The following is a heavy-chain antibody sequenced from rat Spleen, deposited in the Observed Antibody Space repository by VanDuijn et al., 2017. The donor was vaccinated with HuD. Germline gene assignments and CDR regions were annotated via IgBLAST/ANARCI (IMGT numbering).Heavy chain of an antibody. J-gene: IGHJ2*01. V-gene: IGHV2-30*01. D-gene: IGHD1-12*01. Sequence: QVQLKESGPGLVQPSQTLSLTCTVSGFSLTSYHVSWVRQPPGKGLEWMGVIWTGGSTAYNSSFQSRLSVSRDISKSQVFLRMNSRQTEDTATYYCVRANRESYAHFDYWGQGVMVTFSS. CDR1: GFSLTSYH. CDR2: IWTGGST. CDR3: VRANRESYAHFDY.